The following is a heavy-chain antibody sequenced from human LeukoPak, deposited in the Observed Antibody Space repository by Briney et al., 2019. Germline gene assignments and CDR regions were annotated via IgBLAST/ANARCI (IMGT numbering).Heavy chain of an antibody. V-gene: IGHV3-49*04. D-gene: IGHD6-19*01. Sequence: GGFLRLSFTAFGXTFGDNAMSWVGQAPGKGLGGVGFIRSKAYGGTTEYAASVKGRFTISRDDSKSIAYLQMNSLKTEDTAVYYCTREGSGWYFDYWGQGTLVTVSS. J-gene: IGHJ4*02. CDR1: GXTFGDNA. CDR2: IRSKAYGGTT. CDR3: TREGSGWYFDY.